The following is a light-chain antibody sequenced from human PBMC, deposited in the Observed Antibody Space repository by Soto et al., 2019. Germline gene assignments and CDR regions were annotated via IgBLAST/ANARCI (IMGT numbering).Light chain of an antibody. CDR2: GAS. V-gene: IGKV3-15*01. CDR1: QSVSSN. Sequence: EIVMTQSPATLSVSPGERATLSCRASQSVSSNLAWYQQKPGQAPRLLIYGASTRATGIPARFSGSGSGTEFTLTIRSLQSEDFAGYYCQQYKNWPPLTFGGGTKVEIK. J-gene: IGKJ4*01. CDR3: QQYKNWPPLT.